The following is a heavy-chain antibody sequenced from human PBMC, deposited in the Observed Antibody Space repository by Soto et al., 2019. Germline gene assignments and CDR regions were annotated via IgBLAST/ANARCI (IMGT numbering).Heavy chain of an antibody. Sequence: QVQLVQSGAEVKKPGASVKVSCKASGYTFTSYGISWVRQAAGQGLGWMGWISAYNGNTNYAQKLQGRVTMTTDTSTSTAYMELRSLRSDDTAVYYCARGLESYSSGWSHFDYWGQGTLVTVSS. CDR3: ARGLESYSSGWSHFDY. CDR1: GYTFTSYG. CDR2: ISAYNGNT. V-gene: IGHV1-18*01. D-gene: IGHD6-19*01. J-gene: IGHJ4*02.